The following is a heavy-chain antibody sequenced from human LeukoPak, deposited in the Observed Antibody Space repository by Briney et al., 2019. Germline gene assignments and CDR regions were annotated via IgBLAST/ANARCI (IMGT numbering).Heavy chain of an antibody. D-gene: IGHD2-15*01. CDR3: ASMVVAAVTNWFDP. CDR1: GFTFSSYA. Sequence: GGSLRLSCAASGFTFSSYAMSWVRQAPGKGLEWVSAISGSGGSTYYADSVKGRFTISRDNSKNTLYLQTNSLRAEDTAVYYCASMVVAAVTNWFDPWGQGTLVTVSS. J-gene: IGHJ5*02. V-gene: IGHV3-23*01. CDR2: ISGSGGST.